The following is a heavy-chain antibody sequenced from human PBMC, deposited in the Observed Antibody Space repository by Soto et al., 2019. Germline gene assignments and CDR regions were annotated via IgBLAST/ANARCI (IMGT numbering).Heavy chain of an antibody. D-gene: IGHD3-10*01. V-gene: IGHV4-34*01. CDR1: GGSFSGYY. CDR3: ARKPMVRRGLYYYYYGMDV. Sequence: QVQLQQWGAGLLKPSETLSLTCAVYGGSFSGYYWSWIRQPPGKGLEWIGEINHSGSTNYNPSLKSRVTLSVDTSKNQFSLKLSSVTAADTAVYYCARKPMVRRGLYYYYYGMDVWGQGTTVTVSS. J-gene: IGHJ6*02. CDR2: INHSGST.